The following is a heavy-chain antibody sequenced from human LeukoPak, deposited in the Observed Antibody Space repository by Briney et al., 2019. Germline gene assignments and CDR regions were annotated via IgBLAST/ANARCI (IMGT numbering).Heavy chain of an antibody. Sequence: QAGGSLRLSCAASGFTFRDHSMDWVRQAPGKGLEWVGRIRNKVNSYTTEYAASVKGRFIISRDDSKNSLYLQMNSLETEDTAVYYCGRVYTSDYYGAFLDYWGQGTLVTVSS. V-gene: IGHV3-72*01. CDR1: GFTFRDHS. J-gene: IGHJ4*02. CDR3: GRVYTSDYYGAFLDY. CDR2: IRNKVNSYTT. D-gene: IGHD6-25*01.